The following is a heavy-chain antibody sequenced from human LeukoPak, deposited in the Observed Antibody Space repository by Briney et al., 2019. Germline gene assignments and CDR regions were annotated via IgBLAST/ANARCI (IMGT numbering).Heavy chain of an antibody. CDR1: GGSISSSNW. CDR3: ARARGVTVLYYYYGMDV. V-gene: IGHV4-4*02. D-gene: IGHD2-21*02. CDR2: IYHSGST. Sequence: SETLSLTCAVSGGSISSSNWWSWVRQPPGKGLEWIGEIYHSGSTNYNPSLKSRVTISVDKSKNQFSLKLNSVTAADTAVYYCARARGVTVLYYYYGMDVWGQGTTVTVSS. J-gene: IGHJ6*02.